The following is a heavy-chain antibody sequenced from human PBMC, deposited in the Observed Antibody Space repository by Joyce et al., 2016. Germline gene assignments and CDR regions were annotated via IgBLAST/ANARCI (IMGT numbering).Heavy chain of an antibody. V-gene: IGHV3-53*01. J-gene: IGHJ4*02. CDR1: GFTVYNNY. CDR3: TTSPSVGY. Sequence: EVQLVESGGGLIQPGGSLRLSCAASGFTVYNNYMNWVRQAPGKGLEWVSLVYSGGSTSYADSGKGRFTISRDISKNTLYLQMNSLRAEDSAVYYCTTSPSVGYWGQGTLVTVSS. D-gene: IGHD1-26*01. CDR2: VYSGGST.